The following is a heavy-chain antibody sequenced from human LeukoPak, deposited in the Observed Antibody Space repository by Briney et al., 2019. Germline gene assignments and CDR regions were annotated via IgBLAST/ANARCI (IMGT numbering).Heavy chain of an antibody. J-gene: IGHJ4*02. CDR2: ISWDSGNK. D-gene: IGHD3-10*01. V-gene: IGHV3-9*01. CDR1: GFTFDNYA. Sequence: PGGSQRLSCAASGFTFDNYAMHWVRQAPGKGLEWVSGISWDSGNKGYADSVKGRFTISRDNAKNSLYLQMNSLRGEDTAFYYCAKADSSGYPPTYWGQGTLVTVSS. CDR3: AKADSSGYPPTY.